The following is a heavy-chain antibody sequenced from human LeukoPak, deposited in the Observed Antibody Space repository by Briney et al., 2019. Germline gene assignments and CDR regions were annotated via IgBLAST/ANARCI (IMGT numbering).Heavy chain of an antibody. J-gene: IGHJ4*02. V-gene: IGHV1-69*01. CDR3: ATYDVLTGFEY. CDR1: GATFSDFV. CDR2: ISPLLGAS. D-gene: IGHD3-9*01. Sequence: ASVKVSCKASGATFSDFVISWVRQAPGQGLNWMGGISPLLGASKHTQKFQDRVTLTADESTSTAYMELSDLRPADTAVYYCATYDVLTGFEYWGQGTLVTVSS.